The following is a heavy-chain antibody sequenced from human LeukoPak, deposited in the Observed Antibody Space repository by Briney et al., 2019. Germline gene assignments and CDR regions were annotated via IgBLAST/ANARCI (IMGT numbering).Heavy chain of an antibody. CDR1: GGSVSTIDYY. Sequence: SETLSLTCTISGGSVSTIDYYWGWIRQPPGKGLEWIGSVYYSGSTYYNAPLKSRVTISVDTSKNQFSLKLSAVTAADTAMYYCAREDAVSSDDAFDLWGQGTLVTVSS. CDR3: AREDAVSSDDAFDL. V-gene: IGHV4-39*07. D-gene: IGHD3-16*01. J-gene: IGHJ4*02. CDR2: VYYSGST.